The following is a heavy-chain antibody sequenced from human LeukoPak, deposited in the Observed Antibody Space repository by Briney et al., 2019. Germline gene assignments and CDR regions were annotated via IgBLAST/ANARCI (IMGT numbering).Heavy chain of an antibody. CDR1: GGSIIGFH. Sequence: SETLTLTCTVSGGSIIGFHWSWIRQPPGKGLEWIGYIHYSGSTDYNPSLKSRVTISVDTSKNQFSLKLSSVTAADTAVYYCTRHLDYYGSGSYEYWGQGTLVTVSS. CDR2: IHYSGST. D-gene: IGHD3-10*01. CDR3: TRHLDYYGSGSYEY. J-gene: IGHJ4*02. V-gene: IGHV4-59*08.